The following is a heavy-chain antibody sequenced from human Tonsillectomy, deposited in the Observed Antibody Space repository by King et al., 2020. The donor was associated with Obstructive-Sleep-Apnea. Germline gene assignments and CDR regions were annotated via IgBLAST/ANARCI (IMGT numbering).Heavy chain of an antibody. CDR1: GFTLSTYA. CDR2: ITSHGGST. D-gene: IGHD3-10*01. J-gene: IGHJ4*02. Sequence: VQLVESGGGLVQPGGSLSLSCAAAGFTLSTYAMHWVRQAPGKGLEYVSAITSHGGSTHYADSVKGRFTISRDNSKNTLDLQMGSLRTEDMAVYYCASLSAGGSGSSPFDYWGQGTLVTVSS. V-gene: IGHV3-64*07. CDR3: ASLSAGGSGSSPFDY.